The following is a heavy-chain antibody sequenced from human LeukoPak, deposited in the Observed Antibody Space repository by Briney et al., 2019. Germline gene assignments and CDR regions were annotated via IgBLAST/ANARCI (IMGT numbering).Heavy chain of an antibody. CDR3: ARDRSDYGGNSMDY. CDR1: GFTFSSYA. V-gene: IGHV3-30-3*01. CDR2: ISYDGSNK. D-gene: IGHD4-23*01. J-gene: IGHJ4*02. Sequence: PGGSLRLSCAASGFTFSSYAMHWVRQAPGKGLEWVAVISYDGSNKYYADSVKGRFTISRDNSKNTPYLQMNSLRAEDTAAYYCARDRSDYGGNSMDYWGQGTLVTVSS.